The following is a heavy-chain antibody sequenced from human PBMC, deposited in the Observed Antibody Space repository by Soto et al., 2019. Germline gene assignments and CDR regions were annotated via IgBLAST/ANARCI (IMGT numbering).Heavy chain of an antibody. CDR2: ISAYNGST. CDR3: ARDSPHVDY. Sequence: ASVKVSCKASDNTVTSYAISWVRQAPGQGLEWMGWISAYNGSTKYAQKLQGRVTMTTDTSTSTAYMELRSLRSDDTAVYYCARDSPHVDYWGQGTLVTVSS. CDR1: DNTVTSYA. V-gene: IGHV1-18*01. J-gene: IGHJ4*02.